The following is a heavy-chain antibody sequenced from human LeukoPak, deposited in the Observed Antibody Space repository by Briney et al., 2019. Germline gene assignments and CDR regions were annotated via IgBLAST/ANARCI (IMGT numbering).Heavy chain of an antibody. Sequence: GGSLRLSCAASGFTFDDYAMHWVRQAPGKGLVWVSRINSDGSSTSYADSVKGRFTISRDNSKNTLYLQMNSLRADDTAMYFCAKNTDRFSGTYAGNFDYWGQGTLVTVSS. J-gene: IGHJ4*02. CDR2: INSDGSST. CDR3: AKNTDRFSGTYAGNFDY. V-gene: IGHV3-74*01. D-gene: IGHD1-26*01. CDR1: GFTFDDYA.